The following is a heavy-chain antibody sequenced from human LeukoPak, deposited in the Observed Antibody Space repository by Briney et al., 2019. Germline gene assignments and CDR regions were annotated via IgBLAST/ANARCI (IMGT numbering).Heavy chain of an antibody. Sequence: SETLSLTCTVSGGSISSSSYYWGWIRQPPGKGLEWIGSIYYSGSTNYNPSLKSRVTISVDTSKNQFSLKLSSVTAADTAVYYCASFGGELSLFDYWGQGTLVTVSS. D-gene: IGHD3-10*01. V-gene: IGHV4-39*07. CDR3: ASFGGELSLFDY. CDR1: GGSISSSSYY. J-gene: IGHJ4*02. CDR2: IYYSGST.